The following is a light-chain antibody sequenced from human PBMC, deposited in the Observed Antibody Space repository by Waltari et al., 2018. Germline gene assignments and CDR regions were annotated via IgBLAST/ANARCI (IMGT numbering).Light chain of an antibody. CDR2: DVS. Sequence: VRLTQSQAALSLSPVHTTTNPCRARESVSKFLAWYQQKPGQRPRLLIYDVSTRAPGIPARFSGSGFGTDFTLTISSLEPDDFAVYYCQQRRNWHLTFGGGTRVE. J-gene: IGKJ4*01. CDR1: ESVSKF. V-gene: IGKV3-11*01. CDR3: QQRRNWHLT.